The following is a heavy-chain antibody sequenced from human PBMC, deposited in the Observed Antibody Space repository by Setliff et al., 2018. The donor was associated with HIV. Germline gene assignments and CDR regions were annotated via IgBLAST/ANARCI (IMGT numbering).Heavy chain of an antibody. CDR3: AKDGGEVY. D-gene: IGHD2-21*01. CDR2: INPSGGST. CDR1: GYTFTNYY. J-gene: IGHJ4*02. V-gene: IGHV1-46*01. Sequence: ASVKVSCKASGYTFTNYYMHWVRQAPGQGLEWMGIINPSGGSTSHAQKFQGRVNMTRDTSTSTVYMELSRLTSDDTAVYYCAKDGGEVYWGQGTLVTVSS.